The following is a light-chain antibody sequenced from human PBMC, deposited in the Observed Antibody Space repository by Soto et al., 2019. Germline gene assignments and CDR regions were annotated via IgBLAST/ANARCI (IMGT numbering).Light chain of an antibody. CDR1: QSIGTW. CDR3: QQYDSYSWT. CDR2: KAS. J-gene: IGKJ1*01. V-gene: IGKV1-5*03. Sequence: DIPMTQSPSTLSASVGDRVTITCRASQSIGTWLAWYQQRPGKAPKLLIYKASILESGVPSRFSGSGSGTEFTLTISSLQPDDFATYYCQQYDSYSWTFGQGTKVEMK.